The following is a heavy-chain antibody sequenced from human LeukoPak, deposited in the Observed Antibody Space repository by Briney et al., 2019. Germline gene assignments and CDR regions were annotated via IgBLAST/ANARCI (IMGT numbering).Heavy chain of an antibody. CDR2: ISWNSGSI. CDR3: ARWNPKRDYFDY. J-gene: IGHJ4*02. V-gene: IGHV3-9*01. Sequence: GRSLRLSCAASGFTFDDYAMHWVRHAPGKGLEWVSGISWNSGSIGYADSVKGRFTISRDNAKNSLYLQMNSLRAEDTAVYYCARWNPKRDYFDYWGQGTLVTVSS. CDR1: GFTFDDYA. D-gene: IGHD1-1*01.